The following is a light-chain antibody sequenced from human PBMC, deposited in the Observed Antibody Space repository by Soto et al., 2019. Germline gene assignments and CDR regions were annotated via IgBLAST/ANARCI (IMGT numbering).Light chain of an antibody. CDR1: QSVRSSL. Sequence: ETVLTQSPGTLSLSPGERATLSCRASQSVRSSLLAWYQHKPGQTPRLLIYGASSRATGIPDRFSGSGSGTDFTLTISRLEPEDFAVYYCQQYGSPWTFGQGTEVEIK. J-gene: IGKJ1*01. CDR2: GAS. V-gene: IGKV3-20*01. CDR3: QQYGSPWT.